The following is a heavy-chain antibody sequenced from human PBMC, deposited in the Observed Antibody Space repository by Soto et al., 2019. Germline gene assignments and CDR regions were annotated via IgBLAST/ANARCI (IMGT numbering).Heavy chain of an antibody. J-gene: IGHJ4*02. CDR1: GFIFGHYA. CDR3: AKFGMATTKRSPPYYIDY. Sequence: PGGSLRLSCAGSGFIFGHYAMTWVRQAPGKGLEWISAISGRGDSTYYADAVKGRFTISRDNSKNTLYLQMNSLRAEDTAVYYCAKFGMATTKRSPPYYIDYWGQGALVTVSS. V-gene: IGHV3-23*01. D-gene: IGHD1-1*01. CDR2: ISGRGDST.